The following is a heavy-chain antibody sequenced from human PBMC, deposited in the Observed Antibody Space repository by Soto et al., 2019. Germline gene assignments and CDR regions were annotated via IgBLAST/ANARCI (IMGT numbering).Heavy chain of an antibody. Sequence: SETLSLTCTVSGGSISSGGYYWSWIRQHPGKGLGWIGYIYYSGSTYYNPSLKSRVTISVDTSKNQFSLKLSSVTAADTAVYYCARYTGSSYYGILTGYPNWFDPWGQGSLVTVSS. D-gene: IGHD3-9*01. J-gene: IGHJ5*02. V-gene: IGHV4-31*03. CDR3: ARYTGSSYYGILTGYPNWFDP. CDR2: IYYSGST. CDR1: GGSISSGGYY.